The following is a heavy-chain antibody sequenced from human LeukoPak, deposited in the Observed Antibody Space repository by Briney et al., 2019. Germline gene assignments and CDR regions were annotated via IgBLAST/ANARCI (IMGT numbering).Heavy chain of an antibody. V-gene: IGHV1-69*01. Sequence: SVKVSCKASGVTFSSYAISWVRQAPGQGLEWMGGIIPIFGTANYAQKFQGRVTITADESTSTAYMELSSLRSEDTAVYYCAREGHQLLLPASNWFDPWGQGTLVTVSS. D-gene: IGHD2-2*01. CDR1: GVTFSSYA. J-gene: IGHJ5*02. CDR2: IIPIFGTA. CDR3: AREGHQLLLPASNWFDP.